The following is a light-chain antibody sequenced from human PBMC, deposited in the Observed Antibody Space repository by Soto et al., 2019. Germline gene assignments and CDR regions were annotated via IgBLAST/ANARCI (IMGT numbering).Light chain of an antibody. CDR1: QSSSSSY. J-gene: IGKJ5*01. CDR2: DAS. CDR3: QQSYGTPIT. Sequence: DIQMTQSPSSLSASVEDRVIITCRASQSSSSSYLAWYQQKPGLAPRLLIYDASSRATGIPDRFSGSGSGTDFTLTITSLQPEDFATYYCQQSYGTPITFGQGTRPEIK. V-gene: IGKV1-39*01.